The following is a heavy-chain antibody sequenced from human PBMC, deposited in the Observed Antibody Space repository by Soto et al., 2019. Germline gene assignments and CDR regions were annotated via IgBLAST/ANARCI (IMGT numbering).Heavy chain of an antibody. CDR1: GFTFTSSA. CDR3: AAMAVYDFWSGYPSLTLDY. CDR2: IVVGSGNT. J-gene: IGHJ4*02. V-gene: IGHV1-58*01. D-gene: IGHD3-3*01. Sequence: EASVKVSCKASGFTFTSSAVQWVRQARGQRLEWIGWIVVGSGNTNYAQKFQERVTITRDMSTSTAYMELSSLRSEDTAVYYCAAMAVYDFWSGYPSLTLDYWGQGTLVTVSS.